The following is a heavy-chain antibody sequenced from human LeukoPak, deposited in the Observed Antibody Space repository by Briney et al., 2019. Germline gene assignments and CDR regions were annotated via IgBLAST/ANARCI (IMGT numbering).Heavy chain of an antibody. J-gene: IGHJ4*02. Sequence: PGGSLRLSCAASGFTFSSYGMHWVRQAPGKGLEWVAVIWYDGSNRYYAESVKGRFNISRDNSKNTLYLQMNSLRAGDTAVYYCAKRSHDSGSRSLTYYFDYWGQGTLVTVSS. CDR2: IWYDGSNR. CDR1: GFTFSSYG. CDR3: AKRSHDSGSRSLTYYFDY. D-gene: IGHD1-26*01. V-gene: IGHV3-33*06.